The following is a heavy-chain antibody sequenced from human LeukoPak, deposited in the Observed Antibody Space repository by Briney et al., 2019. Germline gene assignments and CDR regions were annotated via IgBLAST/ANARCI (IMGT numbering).Heavy chain of an antibody. Sequence: PGGSLRLSCVASGFTFRRYWMSWVRQAPGKGPEFVANIKEDGSEKSYVDSVKGRFTISRDNAKNSVSLQMNSLRVDDTAVYYCARDPGYGEFDVWGQGARVIVSS. CDR1: GFTFRRYW. CDR3: ARDPGYGEFDV. J-gene: IGHJ3*01. V-gene: IGHV3-7*01. CDR2: IKEDGSEK. D-gene: IGHD4-17*01.